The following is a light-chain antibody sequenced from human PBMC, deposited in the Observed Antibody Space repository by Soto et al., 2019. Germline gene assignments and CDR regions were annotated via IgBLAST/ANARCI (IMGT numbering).Light chain of an antibody. J-gene: IGKJ5*01. V-gene: IGKV1-5*01. CDR1: QSISSW. CDR3: QQRHMWPIT. Sequence: DIQMTQSPSTLSASVGDRFTITCRASQSISSWLAWYQQKPGKAPKLLIYDASSLESGVPSRFSGSGSGTDFTLTISSLEPEDSAVYYCQQRHMWPITFGQGTRLEIK. CDR2: DAS.